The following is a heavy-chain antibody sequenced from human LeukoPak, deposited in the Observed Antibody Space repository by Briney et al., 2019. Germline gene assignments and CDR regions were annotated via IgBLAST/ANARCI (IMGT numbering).Heavy chain of an antibody. V-gene: IGHV3-21*01. CDR1: TFTLSSYN. D-gene: IGHD2-15*01. J-gene: IGHJ6*04. Sequence: GGSLRLSCAASTFTLSSYNMNWVCQAPGKGLEWVSSISSSSSYIYYADSVKGRFTISRDNAKNSLYLQMNSLRAEDTAVYYCAREWSVQWGKGTTVTVSS. CDR2: ISSSSSYI. CDR3: AREWSVQ.